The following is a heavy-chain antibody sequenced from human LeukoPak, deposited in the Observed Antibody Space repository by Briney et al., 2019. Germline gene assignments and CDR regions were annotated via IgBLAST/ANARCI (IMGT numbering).Heavy chain of an antibody. CDR3: ARVTGYMIEDYFDY. Sequence: SSETLSLTCTVSGGSISSYYWSWIRQPPGKGLEWIGYIYYSGSTNYNPSLKSRVTISVDTSKNQFSLRLSSMTAADTAVYYCARVTGYMIEDYFDYWGQGTLVTVSS. J-gene: IGHJ4*02. D-gene: IGHD3-22*01. CDR2: IYYSGST. CDR1: GGSISSYY. V-gene: IGHV4-59*01.